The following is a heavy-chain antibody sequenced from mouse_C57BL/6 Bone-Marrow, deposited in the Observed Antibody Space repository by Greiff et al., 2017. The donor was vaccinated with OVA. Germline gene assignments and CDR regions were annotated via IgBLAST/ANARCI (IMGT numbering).Heavy chain of an antibody. J-gene: IGHJ2*01. Sequence: VQLQQSGAELVRPGASVKLSCTASGFNIKDDYMHWVKQRPEQGLEWIGWIDPEKGDTEYASKFQGKATIPADTSSNTAYLQLSSLTSEDTAVSYCTTRVDYWGQGTTLTVSS. V-gene: IGHV14-4*01. CDR2: IDPEKGDT. CDR3: TTRVDY. CDR1: GFNIKDDY.